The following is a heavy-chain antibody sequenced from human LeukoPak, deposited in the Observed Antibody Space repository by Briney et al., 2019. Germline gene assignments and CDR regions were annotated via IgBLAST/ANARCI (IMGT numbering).Heavy chain of an antibody. CDR1: GGSFSGW. CDR3: ARHNGWAFDI. Sequence: PSETLSLTCAVYGGSFSGWWSWIRQPPGKGVDWIGEIHHSGGTKYNPSLRSLDTISVDTSKRQISLKMTSVTAADTAIYYCARHNGWAFDIWGQGTVVTVSS. D-gene: IGHD2-15*01. CDR2: IHHSGGT. V-gene: IGHV4-34*01. J-gene: IGHJ3*02.